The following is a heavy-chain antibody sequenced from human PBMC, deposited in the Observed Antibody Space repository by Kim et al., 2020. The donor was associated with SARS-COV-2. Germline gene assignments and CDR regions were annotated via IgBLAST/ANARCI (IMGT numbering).Heavy chain of an antibody. CDR1: GGSISSGGYY. Sequence: SETLSLTCTVSGGSISSGGYYWSWIRQHPGKGLEWIGYIYYSGSTYYNPSLKSRVTISVDTSKNQFSLKLSSVTAADTAVYYCARGRLWFGELWVWYFDLWGRGTLVTVSS. V-gene: IGHV4-31*03. CDR3: ARGRLWFGELWVWYFDL. D-gene: IGHD3-10*01. CDR2: IYYSGST. J-gene: IGHJ2*01.